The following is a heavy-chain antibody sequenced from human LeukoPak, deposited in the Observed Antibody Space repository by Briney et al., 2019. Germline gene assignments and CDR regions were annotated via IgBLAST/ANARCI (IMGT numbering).Heavy chain of an antibody. J-gene: IGHJ4*02. D-gene: IGHD1-26*01. Sequence: SETLSLTCTVSGGSINSGTFYWGWIRQPPGKGLEWIGSMYYDGSSYYHPSLKSRVTTSVDTSKNQFSLKLTSVTAADTAVYFCARRSDSGSDDGEDYFDYWGQGTLVTVSS. CDR1: GGSINSGTFY. CDR3: ARRSDSGSDDGEDYFDY. CDR2: MYYDGSS. V-gene: IGHV4-39*01.